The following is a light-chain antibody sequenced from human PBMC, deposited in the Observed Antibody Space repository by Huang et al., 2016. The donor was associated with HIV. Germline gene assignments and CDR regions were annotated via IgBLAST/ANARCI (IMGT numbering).Light chain of an antibody. CDR1: QSISSW. CDR3: QQYSSSPYT. Sequence: DIQMTQSPSTLSASVGDRVPITCRASQSISSWLAWYQQKPGKAPKLLIYKASSLESGVPSRFSGSGSGTEFTLTISSLQPDDFATYYCQQYSSSPYTFGQGTKLEIK. J-gene: IGKJ2*01. CDR2: KAS. V-gene: IGKV1-5*03.